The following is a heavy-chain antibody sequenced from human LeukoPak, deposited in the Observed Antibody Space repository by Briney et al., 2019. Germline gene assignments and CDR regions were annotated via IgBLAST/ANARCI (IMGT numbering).Heavy chain of an antibody. CDR3: AKDRVPAYYDSSGLIDY. CDR1: GFTFSSYA. CDR2: ISGSGGST. D-gene: IGHD3-22*01. V-gene: IGHV3-23*01. Sequence: TGGSLRLSCAASGFTFSSYAMSWVRQAPGKGLEWVSAISGSGGSTYYADSVKGRFTISRDNSKNTLCLQMNSLRAEDTAVYYCAKDRVPAYYDSSGLIDYWGQGTLVTVSS. J-gene: IGHJ4*02.